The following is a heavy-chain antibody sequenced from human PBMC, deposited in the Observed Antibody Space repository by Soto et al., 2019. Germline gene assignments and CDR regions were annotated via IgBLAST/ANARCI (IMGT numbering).Heavy chain of an antibody. CDR3: AKELSRTVTYVFDN. CDR2: ISYDGGNK. D-gene: IGHD4-4*01. CDR1: GFTFRSYG. J-gene: IGHJ4*02. V-gene: IGHV3-30*18. Sequence: PGGSLRLSCAASGFTFRSYGMHWVRQAPGKGLEWVAIISYDGGNKYYADSVKGRFTISRDNSKNTLYLQINSLRAEDTAVFYCAKELSRTVTYVFDNWGQGTLVTVSS.